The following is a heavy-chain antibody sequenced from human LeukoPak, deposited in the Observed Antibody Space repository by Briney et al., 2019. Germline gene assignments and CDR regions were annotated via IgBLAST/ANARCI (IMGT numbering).Heavy chain of an antibody. CDR3: ARHGSGRYYPAEGRVDY. J-gene: IGHJ4*02. Sequence: ASVKVSCKAFGYGFTSYYIHWVRQAPGQGLEWMGIINPSVGGTTYTRKFQGRVTMTRDTSTSTVYMELSSLRSEDTAVYYCARHGSGRYYPAEGRVDYWGQGTLVTVSS. CDR1: GYGFTSYY. D-gene: IGHD3-10*01. V-gene: IGHV1-46*03. CDR2: INPSVGGT.